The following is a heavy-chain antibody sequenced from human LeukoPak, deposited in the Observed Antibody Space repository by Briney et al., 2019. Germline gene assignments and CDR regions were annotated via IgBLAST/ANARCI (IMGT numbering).Heavy chain of an antibody. D-gene: IGHD3-3*01. CDR3: ATRYYDFWRGLVDY. J-gene: IGHJ4*02. V-gene: IGHV4-59*08. CDR2: IYYSGST. CDR1: GGSISSYY. Sequence: SETLSLTCTVSGGSISSYYWSWIRQPPGKGLEWIGYIYYSGSTNYNPSLKSRVTISVDTSKNQFSLKLSSVTAADTAVYYCATRYYDFWRGLVDYWGQGTLVTVSS.